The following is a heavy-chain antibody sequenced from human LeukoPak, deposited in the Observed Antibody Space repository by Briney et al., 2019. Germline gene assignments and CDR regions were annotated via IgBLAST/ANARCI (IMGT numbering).Heavy chain of an antibody. CDR1: GGSISSSSYY. Sequence: PSETLSLTCTVSGGSISSSSYYWGWIRQPPGKGLEWIGEINHSGSTNYNPSLKSRVTISVDTSKNQFSLKLSSVTAADTAVYYCARGAHSLDPWGQGTLVTVSS. CDR3: ARGAHSLDP. J-gene: IGHJ5*02. V-gene: IGHV4-39*07. CDR2: INHSGST.